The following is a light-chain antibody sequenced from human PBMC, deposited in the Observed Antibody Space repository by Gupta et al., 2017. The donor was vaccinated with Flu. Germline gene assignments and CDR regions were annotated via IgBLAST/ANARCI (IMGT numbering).Light chain of an antibody. CDR1: QSLLYSTNNKNY. CDR2: WAS. V-gene: IGKV4-1*01. CDR3: QQYYTTPMYT. Sequence: IVLTQSPDFLAVSLGERATINCKSSQSLLYSTNNKNYLAWYQHKVGQPPKLLIYWASTRDSGVPDRFSGSGSGTDFTLTISSLQAEDVAVYYCQQYYTTPMYTFGQGTKLEIK. J-gene: IGKJ2*01.